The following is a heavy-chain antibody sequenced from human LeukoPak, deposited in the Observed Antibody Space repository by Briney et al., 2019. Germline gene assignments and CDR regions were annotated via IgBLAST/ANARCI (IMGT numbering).Heavy chain of an antibody. D-gene: IGHD4-11*01. V-gene: IGHV3-48*03. CDR3: ARHTQIQTTFYFDY. CDR2: ISSSGSTI. CDR1: GFPFRVYK. Sequence: GGPLSLSGEAPGFPFRVYKMTWVPKAPGKGLKGVPYISSSGSTIYYADSVKGRFTISRDNAKNSLYLQMNSLRAEDTAVYYCARHTQIQTTFYFDYWGQGTLVTVSS. J-gene: IGHJ4*02.